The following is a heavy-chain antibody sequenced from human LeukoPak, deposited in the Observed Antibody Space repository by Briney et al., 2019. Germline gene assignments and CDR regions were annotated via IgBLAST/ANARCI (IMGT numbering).Heavy chain of an antibody. CDR1: GFIFHDYA. J-gene: IGHJ4*02. CDR3: AKDSLEAAGNFDC. CDR2: ISGDGDST. Sequence: TGGSLRLSCAASGFIFHDYAIHWVRHAPGKGLEWVSLISGDGDSTYYADSVKGRFTMSRDNSRNSVYLQMNSLRSEDTALYYCAKDSLEAAGNFDCWGQGTLVTVSP. D-gene: IGHD6-13*01. V-gene: IGHV3-43*02.